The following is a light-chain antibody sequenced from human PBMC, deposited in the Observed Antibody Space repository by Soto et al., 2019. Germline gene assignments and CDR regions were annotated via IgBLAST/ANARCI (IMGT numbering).Light chain of an antibody. CDR1: QSVSSSY. CDR3: QQYVSSPQS. Sequence: EIVLTQSPATLSLSPGERATLSCRASQSVSSSYLAWYQQKPGQAPRLLIYGASNRATGIPDRFSGSGSGTDFTLTISRLEPEDFEMYFCQQYVSSPQSFGQGTKVDIK. V-gene: IGKV3-20*01. CDR2: GAS. J-gene: IGKJ1*01.